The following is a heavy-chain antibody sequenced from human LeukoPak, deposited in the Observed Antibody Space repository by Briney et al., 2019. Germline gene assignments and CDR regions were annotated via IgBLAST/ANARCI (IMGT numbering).Heavy chain of an antibody. D-gene: IGHD3-10*01. Sequence: SETLSLTCTVSGGSISSYYWSWIRQPPGKGLEWIAYIYYSGSTNYNPSLKSRVTISVDTSKNQFSLKLSSVTAADTAVYYCARRYGSGSSGTFDYWGQGTLVTVSS. CDR3: ARRYGSGSSGTFDY. J-gene: IGHJ4*02. V-gene: IGHV4-59*01. CDR1: GGSISSYY. CDR2: IYYSGST.